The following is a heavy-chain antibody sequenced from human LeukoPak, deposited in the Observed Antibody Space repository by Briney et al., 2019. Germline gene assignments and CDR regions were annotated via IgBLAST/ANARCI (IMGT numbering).Heavy chain of an antibody. CDR2: INPNTGVT. Sequence: ASAKVSCKAAGYAFTDCHVHWGRQAPGQGLEWMGWINPNTGVTKYAQKFEGWVTITRDTSISTAYMALSRLRSDDTAIYYCARELHSSWFDYWGQGTLVTVSS. CDR3: ARELHSSWFDY. V-gene: IGHV1-2*04. D-gene: IGHD6-13*01. CDR1: GYAFTDCH. J-gene: IGHJ4*02.